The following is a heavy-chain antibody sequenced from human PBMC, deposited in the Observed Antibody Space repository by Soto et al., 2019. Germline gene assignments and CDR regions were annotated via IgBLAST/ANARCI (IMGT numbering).Heavy chain of an antibody. V-gene: IGHV1-8*01. Sequence: DSVNVSCKASAYTFTSYYINWVRQATGQGLEWMGWMNPNSGNTGYAQKFQGRVTMTRNTSISTAYMELSSLRSEDTAVYYCERGFSKGNFIVVMEDAFDIWGQGTMVTIS. D-gene: IGHD3-3*02. CDR1: AYTFTSYY. CDR2: MNPNSGNT. J-gene: IGHJ3*02. CDR3: ERGFSKGNFIVVMEDAFDI.